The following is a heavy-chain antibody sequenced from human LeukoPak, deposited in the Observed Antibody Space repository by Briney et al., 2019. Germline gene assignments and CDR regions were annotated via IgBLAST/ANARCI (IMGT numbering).Heavy chain of an antibody. CDR2: IYYSGST. V-gene: IGHV4-59*08. CDR1: GGSISSYY. J-gene: IGHJ4*02. D-gene: IGHD6-19*01. Sequence: PSETLSLTCTVSGGSISSYYWSWIRQPPGKGLEWIGYIYYSGSTNYNPSLKSRVTISVDTSKNQFSLKLSSVTAADTAVYYCARRIAVAGTRYFDYWGRGTLVTVSS. CDR3: ARRIAVAGTRYFDY.